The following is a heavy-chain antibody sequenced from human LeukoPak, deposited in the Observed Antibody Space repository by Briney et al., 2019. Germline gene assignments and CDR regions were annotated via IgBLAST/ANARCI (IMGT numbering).Heavy chain of an antibody. J-gene: IGHJ4*02. Sequence: ASVKVSCKASGYTFTSYYMHWVRQATGQGLEWMGWMNPNSGNTGYAQKFQGRVTMTTDTSTSTAYMELRSLRSDDTAVYYCARQVVTAFLADYWGQGTLVTVSS. V-gene: IGHV1-8*02. D-gene: IGHD2-21*02. CDR2: MNPNSGNT. CDR1: GYTFTSYY. CDR3: ARQVVTAFLADY.